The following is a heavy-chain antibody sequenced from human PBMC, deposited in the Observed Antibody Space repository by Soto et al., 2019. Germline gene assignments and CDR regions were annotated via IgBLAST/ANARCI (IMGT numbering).Heavy chain of an antibody. CDR3: ARKAWTRLDY. V-gene: IGHV4-4*02. CDR2: VFHSGSV. J-gene: IGHJ4*02. CDR1: GGSLSTPVW. Sequence: SETLSLTCGVSGGSLSTPVWWTWVRLTPGKGLEWIGEVFHSGSVNYNPSLQSRVTISVDKSTNHFSLRLTSVTAADTAVYYCARKAWTRLDYWGQGAWSPSPQ. D-gene: IGHD1-1*01.